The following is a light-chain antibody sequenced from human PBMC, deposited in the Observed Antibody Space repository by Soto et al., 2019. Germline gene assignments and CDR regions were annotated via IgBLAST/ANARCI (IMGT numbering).Light chain of an antibody. CDR1: TSNIGSNS. V-gene: IGLV1-44*01. J-gene: IGLJ3*02. Sequence: QSVLTQPPSASGTPGKRVTVSCSGGTSNIGSNSVHWYQQLPGTAPQLLIHSDTQRPSGVPDRFAGSKSGTSDSLAISGLHAEDEANYFCSAWEDSLNGPVFGGGTKLTVL. CDR2: SDT. CDR3: SAWEDSLNGPV.